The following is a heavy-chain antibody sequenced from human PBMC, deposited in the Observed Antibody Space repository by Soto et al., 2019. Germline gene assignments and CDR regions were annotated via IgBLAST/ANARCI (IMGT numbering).Heavy chain of an antibody. CDR1: GFTFSSYA. V-gene: IGHV3-23*01. CDR2: ISGSGGST. Sequence: EVQLLESGGGSVQPGGSLRLSCAASGFTFSSYAMSWVRQAPGKGLEWVSAISGSGGSTYYADSVKGRFTISRDNSKNTLYLQMNSLRAEDTAVYYCAPPPEVTFGGVIVKVYWGQGTLVTVSS. J-gene: IGHJ4*02. D-gene: IGHD3-16*02. CDR3: APPPEVTFGGVIVKVY.